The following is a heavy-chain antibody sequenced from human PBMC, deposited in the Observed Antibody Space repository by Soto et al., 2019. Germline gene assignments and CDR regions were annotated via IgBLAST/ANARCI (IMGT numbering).Heavy chain of an antibody. Sequence: ASVKVSCKASGYTFTGYYVHWVRQAPGQGLEWMGWINPNSGDTYLAQRFQGRVTMNRDTSIGTAYMELRGLTSDDTAEYYCAKGGAIVAAGTRVYLYNAMDVWGQGTTVTV. CDR2: INPNSGDT. V-gene: IGHV1-2*02. D-gene: IGHD1-26*01. CDR1: GYTFTGYY. CDR3: AKGGAIVAAGTRVYLYNAMDV. J-gene: IGHJ6*02.